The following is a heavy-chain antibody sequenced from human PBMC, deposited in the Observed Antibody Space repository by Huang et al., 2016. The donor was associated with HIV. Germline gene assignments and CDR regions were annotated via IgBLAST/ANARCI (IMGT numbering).Heavy chain of an antibody. CDR3: ACDPFIKAFDL. J-gene: IGHJ3*01. CDR1: EFSFSTYW. V-gene: IGHV3-7*01. CDR2: IRDDSCQK. Sequence: EVQLVESGGGLVQPGGSLRLSCVASEFSFSTYWMMWLRQVPGKGLEWVASIRDDSCQKDYLDAVQGRFIISRDNPKNSLYLQMNNVRAEDAGVYYCACDPFIKAFDLWGQGTLVTVSS.